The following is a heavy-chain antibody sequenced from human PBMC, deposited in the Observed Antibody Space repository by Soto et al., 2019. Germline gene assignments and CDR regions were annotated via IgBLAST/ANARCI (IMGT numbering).Heavy chain of an antibody. CDR3: ARGGYDFWSGYYTPRSNWFDP. V-gene: IGHV4-34*01. J-gene: IGHJ5*02. D-gene: IGHD3-3*01. CDR1: GGSFSGYY. Sequence: SETLSLTCAVYGGSFSGYYWSWIRQPPGKGLEWIGEINHSGSTNYNPPLKSRVTISVDTSKNQFSLKLSSVTAADTAVYYCARGGYDFWSGYYTPRSNWFDPWGQGTLVTVSS. CDR2: INHSGST.